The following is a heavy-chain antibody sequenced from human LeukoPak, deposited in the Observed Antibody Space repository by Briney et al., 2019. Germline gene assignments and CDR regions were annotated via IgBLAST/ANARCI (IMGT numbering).Heavy chain of an antibody. J-gene: IGHJ4*02. CDR3: ARAPNRVQNWVDC. CDR1: GLTFSRYW. CDR2: MKEDGSEK. D-gene: IGHD7-27*01. Sequence: PGGSLRLSCAASGLTFSRYWMSWVRQAPGKGLEWEANMKEDGSEKYYVDSVKGRFTISRDNAKNSLYLQMNSLRAEDMAVYYCARAPNRVQNWVDCWGQGTLVTVSS. V-gene: IGHV3-7*01.